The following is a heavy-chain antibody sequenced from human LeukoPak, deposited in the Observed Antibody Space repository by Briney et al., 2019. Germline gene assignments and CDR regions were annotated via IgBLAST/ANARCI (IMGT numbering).Heavy chain of an antibody. CDR3: AKETKHIVVATPFDY. J-gene: IGHJ4*02. CDR1: GFTFDDYA. Sequence: PGGSLRLSCVASGFTFDDYAMSWVRQAPGKGLEWVSGISGSGGSTYYADSVKGRFTISRDNSKNTLYLQMNSLRAEDTAVYYCAKETKHIVVATPFDYWGQGTLVTVSS. D-gene: IGHD2-21*02. CDR2: ISGSGGST. V-gene: IGHV3-23*01.